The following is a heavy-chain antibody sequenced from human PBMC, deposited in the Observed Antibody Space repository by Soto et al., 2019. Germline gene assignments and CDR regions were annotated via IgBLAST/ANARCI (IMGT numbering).Heavy chain of an antibody. CDR1: GGSISSSSYY. V-gene: IGHV4-39*01. D-gene: IGHD2-21*02. CDR3: AAPTHIVVVTATRGAFDI. CDR2: IYYSGST. J-gene: IGHJ3*02. Sequence: QLQLQESGPGLVKPSETLSLTCTVSGGSISSSSYYWGWIRQPPGKGLEWIGSIYYSGSTYYNPSLKSRVTISVDTSKNQFSLKLSSVTAADTAVYYCAAPTHIVVVTATRGAFDIWGQGTMVTVSS.